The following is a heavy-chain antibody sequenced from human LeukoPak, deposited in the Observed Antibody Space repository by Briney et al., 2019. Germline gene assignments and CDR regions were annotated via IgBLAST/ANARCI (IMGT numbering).Heavy chain of an antibody. Sequence: KPSETLSLTCNVSGGSFSAFYWSWIRQPPGEGLEWVGELSHTGNTNYNPSLKSRVTFSVDTSKRQFSLKLKSVTAADTAVYYCARGAYCTSINCYGFDYWGQGPLVTVSS. CDR2: LSHTGNT. D-gene: IGHD2-2*01. V-gene: IGHV4-34*01. CDR3: ARGAYCTSINCYGFDY. CDR1: GGSFSAFY. J-gene: IGHJ4*02.